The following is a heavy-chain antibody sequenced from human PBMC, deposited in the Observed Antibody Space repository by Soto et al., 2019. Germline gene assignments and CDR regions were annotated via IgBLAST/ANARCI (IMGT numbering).Heavy chain of an antibody. Sequence: ASVKVSCKASGYTFTSYAMHWVRQAPGQRLEWMGWINAGNSDTKYSQKFQGRVPITSDTSASTAYMELSSLRSEDTAVYYCARDFSMDVWGQGTTVTVSS. CDR1: GYTFTSYA. V-gene: IGHV1-3*01. CDR2: INAGNSDT. CDR3: ARDFSMDV. J-gene: IGHJ6*02.